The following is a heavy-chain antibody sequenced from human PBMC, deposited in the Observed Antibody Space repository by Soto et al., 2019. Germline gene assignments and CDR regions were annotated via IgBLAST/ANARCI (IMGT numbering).Heavy chain of an antibody. D-gene: IGHD3-10*01. V-gene: IGHV1-8*01. Sequence: ASVKLSCKASGYTFTSYDINWVRQATGQGLEWMGWMNPNSGNTGYAQKFQGRVTMTRNTSISTAYMELSSLRSEDTAVYYCARGQITIVRGVIVGYYYMDVWGKRTTVTVSS. CDR2: MNPNSGNT. CDR3: ARGQITIVRGVIVGYYYMDV. J-gene: IGHJ6*03. CDR1: GYTFTSYD.